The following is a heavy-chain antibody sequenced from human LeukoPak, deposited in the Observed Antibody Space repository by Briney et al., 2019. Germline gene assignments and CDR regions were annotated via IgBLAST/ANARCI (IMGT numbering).Heavy chain of an antibody. CDR2: IIPIFDAA. D-gene: IGHD5-18*01. CDR1: GGTFGSHT. Sequence: SVKVSCKASGGTFGSHTISWIRQAPGQGLEWMGGIIPIFDAANYAQKFQGRVTITADKSASTAYMELSSLRSEDTAVYYCARTYSYGTYYFDYWGQGTLVTVSS. V-gene: IGHV1-69*06. CDR3: ARTYSYGTYYFDY. J-gene: IGHJ4*02.